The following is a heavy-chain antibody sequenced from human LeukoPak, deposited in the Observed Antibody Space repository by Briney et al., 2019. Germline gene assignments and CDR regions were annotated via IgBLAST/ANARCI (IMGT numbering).Heavy chain of an antibody. J-gene: IGHJ4*02. CDR1: GFTFSSYG. V-gene: IGHV3-30*03. D-gene: IGHD2-15*01. CDR2: ISYDGSNK. Sequence: PGGSLRLSCAASGFTFSSYGMHWVRQAPGKGLERVAVISYDGSNKYYADSVKGRFTISRDNSKNTLYLQMNSLRAEDTAVYYCARGMHGGYYFDYWGQGTLVTVSS. CDR3: ARGMHGGYYFDY.